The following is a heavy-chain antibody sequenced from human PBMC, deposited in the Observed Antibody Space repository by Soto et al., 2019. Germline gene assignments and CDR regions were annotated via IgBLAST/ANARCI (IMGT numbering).Heavy chain of an antibody. CDR3: AREAYYYDTSGYPLDS. J-gene: IGHJ4*02. V-gene: IGHV4-59*01. Sequence: PSETLSLTCAVYGGSFSGYYWSWIRQSPGKGLEWIGYIYFSGSTNYNPSLKSRVTISIDTSKNQFSLKLSSVTAADTAVYYCAREAYYYDTSGYPLDSWGQGTLVTVSS. CDR2: IYFSGST. CDR1: GGSFSGYY. D-gene: IGHD3-22*01.